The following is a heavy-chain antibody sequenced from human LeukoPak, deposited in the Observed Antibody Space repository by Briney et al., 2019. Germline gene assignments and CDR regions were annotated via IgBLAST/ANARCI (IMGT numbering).Heavy chain of an antibody. D-gene: IGHD6-6*01. CDR3: ARDWYSSSSLYYYYYMDV. Sequence: ASVKVSCKASGYTFTSYYMHWVRQAPGQGLEWMGIINPSGGSTSYAQKFQGRVTMTTDTSTSTAYMELRSLRSDDTAVYYCARDWYSSSSLYYYYYMDVWGKGTTVTVSS. CDR2: INPSGGST. CDR1: GYTFTSYY. J-gene: IGHJ6*03. V-gene: IGHV1-46*01.